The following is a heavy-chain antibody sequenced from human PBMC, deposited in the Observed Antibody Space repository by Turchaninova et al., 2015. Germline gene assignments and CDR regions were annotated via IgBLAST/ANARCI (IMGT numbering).Heavy chain of an antibody. CDR1: SGSVRDYD. CDR3: ARGLSPRGYSFSKWHFDF. CDR2: INHSGGV. V-gene: IGHV4-34*01. D-gene: IGHD5-18*01. J-gene: IGHJ2*01. Sequence: QEPLRQWGAGLLKSSETLSLTCAVYSGSVRDYDWTGNRQSPGEGLEGSGEINHSGGVNYNPSLKSRVIISVDTSKNQFSLKLTSVTAADTAVYYCARGLSPRGYSFSKWHFDFWGRGTPVTVSS.